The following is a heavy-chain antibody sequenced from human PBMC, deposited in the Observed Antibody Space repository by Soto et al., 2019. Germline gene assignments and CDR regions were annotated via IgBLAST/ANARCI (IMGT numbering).Heavy chain of an antibody. J-gene: IGHJ4*02. CDR1: GGSISTSSYH. CDR3: ARWQIAARLFVS. V-gene: IGHV4-39*01. D-gene: IGHD6-6*01. CDR2: IYYSGST. Sequence: QLQLQESGPGLVKPSETLSLTCTVSGGSISTSSYHWGWIRQPPGKGLDWIGSIYYSGSTYYNPSLKSRATISVDTTKNQFSLKLCSVTAADAAGYYCARWQIAARLFVSWGQGTLVTVSP.